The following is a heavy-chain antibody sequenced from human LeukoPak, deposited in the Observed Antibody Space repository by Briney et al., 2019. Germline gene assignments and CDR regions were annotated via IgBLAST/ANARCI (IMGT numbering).Heavy chain of an antibody. J-gene: IGHJ5*02. CDR1: GFTVSSNY. D-gene: IGHD6-13*01. Sequence: GGSLRLSCAASGFTVSSNYMSWVRQAPGKGLEWVSVIYSGGSTYYADSVKGRFTISRDNSKNTLYLQMNSLRAEDTAVYYCARDGGIAAAGNHWFDPWGQGTLVTVSS. V-gene: IGHV3-53*01. CDR2: IYSGGST. CDR3: ARDGGIAAAGNHWFDP.